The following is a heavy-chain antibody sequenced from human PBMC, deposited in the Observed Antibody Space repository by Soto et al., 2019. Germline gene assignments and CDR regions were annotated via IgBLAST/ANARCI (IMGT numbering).Heavy chain of an antibody. D-gene: IGHD2-2*01. V-gene: IGHV3-23*01. CDR1: GFTFSSYA. CDR3: AKLLVPAAIASAFDM. Sequence: EVQLLESGGGLVQPGGSLRLSCADSGFTFSSYAMSWVRQAPGKGLEWVSGISGSGDSTYYADSVKGRSTISRDNSKNTTYLQMNSLRAEDTAVYYCAKLLVPAAIASAFDMWGRGTMVSVSS. J-gene: IGHJ3*02. CDR2: ISGSGDST.